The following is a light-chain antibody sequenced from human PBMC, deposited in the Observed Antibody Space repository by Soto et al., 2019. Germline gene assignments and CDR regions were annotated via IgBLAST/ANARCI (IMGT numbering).Light chain of an antibody. J-gene: IGLJ3*02. CDR1: RSNIGTRYD. Sequence: QSVLTQSPSVSGALGQRVTISCTGRRSNIGTRYDVHWYQQLPGTAPKLLIYANSNLPSGVPDRFSGSKPGTSASLAITGLQAADEADYYCQSYDTSLSAWVFGGGTQLTVL. CDR2: ANS. V-gene: IGLV1-40*01. CDR3: QSYDTSLSAWV.